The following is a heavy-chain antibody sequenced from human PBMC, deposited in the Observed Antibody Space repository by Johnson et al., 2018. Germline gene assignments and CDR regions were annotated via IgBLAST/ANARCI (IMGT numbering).Heavy chain of an antibody. V-gene: IGHV3-9*03. Sequence: VQLVESGGGLVQPGRSLRLSCTASGFTFDDDAMFWVRQAPGKGLESVSGISSSPDDMAYADSVKGRFTLSRDNGKNTLYLQMNSLRVEDLGVYYCARRYSNGLNGFDIWGQGTTVTVSS. CDR1: GFTFDDDA. D-gene: IGHD4-11*01. CDR2: ISSSPDDM. J-gene: IGHJ3*02. CDR3: ARRYSNGLNGFDI.